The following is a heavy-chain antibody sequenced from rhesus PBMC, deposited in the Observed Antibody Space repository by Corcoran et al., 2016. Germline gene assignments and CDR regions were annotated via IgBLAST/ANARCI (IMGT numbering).Heavy chain of an antibody. CDR3: AKKDSNYLNRFDV. CDR2: IYPGDSDT. V-gene: IGHV5S1*01. J-gene: IGHJ5-1*01. CDR1: GYSFTSSW. D-gene: IGHD4-23*01. Sequence: EVQLVQSGAEVKRPGESLRISCKTSGYSFTSSWISWVRQRPGKGLEWMWSIYPGDSDTRYNPSFQGHVTISADKSISTTYLQWSSLKASDTATYYCAKKDSNYLNRFDVWGPGVLVTVSS.